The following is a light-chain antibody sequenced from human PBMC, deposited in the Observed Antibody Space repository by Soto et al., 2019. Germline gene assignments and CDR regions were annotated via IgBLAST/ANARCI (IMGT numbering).Light chain of an antibody. CDR2: GAS. J-gene: IGKJ4*01. CDR1: QSVSSSY. Sequence: EIVLTQCPGTLSLSPGERATLSCRASQSVSSSYLAWYQQKPGQAPSLLIYGASNRATGIPDRFSGSGSGTDFTLTISRLEPEDFAVYYCQQYGSSPLTFGGGTKVEIK. V-gene: IGKV3-20*01. CDR3: QQYGSSPLT.